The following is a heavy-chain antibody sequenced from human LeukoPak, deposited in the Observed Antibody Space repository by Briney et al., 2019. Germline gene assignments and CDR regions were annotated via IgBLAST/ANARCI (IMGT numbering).Heavy chain of an antibody. J-gene: IGHJ4*02. D-gene: IGHD3-9*01. V-gene: IGHV4-34*01. CDR2: TNHSGST. Sequence: SETLSLTCAVYGGSFSGYYWSRIRQPPGKGLEWIGETNHSGSTNYNPSLKSRVTISVDTSKNQFSLKLSSVTAADTAVYYCAGRSLTGYSPFDYWGQGTLVTVSS. CDR1: GGSFSGYY. CDR3: AGRSLTGYSPFDY.